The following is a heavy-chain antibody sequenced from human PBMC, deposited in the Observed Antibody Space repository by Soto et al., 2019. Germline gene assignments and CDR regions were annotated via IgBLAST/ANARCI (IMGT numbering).Heavy chain of an antibody. CDR2: ISESGTAT. D-gene: IGHD1-26*01. V-gene: IGHV3-23*01. CDR1: GFTFTNYA. CDR3: AKGGRRRWRYPPIDS. Sequence: EVQLLESGGGLVPPGGSLRVSCAASGFTFTNYAMTWVRQAPGKGLEWVSGISESGTATFNADSVKGRFTISRDNSKNTVYLQMNSLTAEDTAVYYCAKGGRRRWRYPPIDSWGQGTLVTVSS. J-gene: IGHJ4*02.